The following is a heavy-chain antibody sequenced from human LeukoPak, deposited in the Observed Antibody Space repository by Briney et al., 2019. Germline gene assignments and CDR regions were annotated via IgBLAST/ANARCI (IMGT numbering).Heavy chain of an antibody. Sequence: GGSLRLSCAASGFTFSSYGMHWVRQAPGKGLEWVAVIWYDGSNYFYADSVKGRFTISRDNSKNTLYLQMNSLRAEDTAVYYCAKDGEGDCSSTSCYAKGMDYWGQGTLVTVSS. D-gene: IGHD2-2*01. CDR2: IWYDGSNY. CDR1: GFTFSSYG. CDR3: AKDGEGDCSSTSCYAKGMDY. J-gene: IGHJ4*02. V-gene: IGHV3-33*06.